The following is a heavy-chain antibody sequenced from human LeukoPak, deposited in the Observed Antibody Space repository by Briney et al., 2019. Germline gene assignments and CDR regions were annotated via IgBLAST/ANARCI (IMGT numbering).Heavy chain of an antibody. D-gene: IGHD3-3*01. CDR3: ARDSDFWSGYYAYYYYGMDV. CDR1: GYTFITHG. V-gene: IGHV1-18*01. CDR2: ISAYNGNT. J-gene: IGHJ6*02. Sequence: GASVKVSCKASGYTFITHGLTWVRQAPGQGLEWMGWISAYNGNTIYAQTLQDRLTMTTDTSTSTAYMELRSLRSDDTAVYYCARDSDFWSGYYAYYYYGMDVWGQGTTVTVSS.